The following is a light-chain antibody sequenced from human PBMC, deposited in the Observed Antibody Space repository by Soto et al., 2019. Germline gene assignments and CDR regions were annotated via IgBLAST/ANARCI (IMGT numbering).Light chain of an antibody. CDR2: SNT. J-gene: IGLJ2*01. CDR3: AAWDDSLNGPDVV. Sequence: QSVLTQPPSASGTPGQRVTISCSGSSSNIGSNTVNWYQQLPGTAPKLLIYSNTQRPSGVPDRFSGSKSGTSASLAISGLLSEDEADYYCAAWDDSLNGPDVVFGGGTKLT. CDR1: SSNIGSNT. V-gene: IGLV1-44*01.